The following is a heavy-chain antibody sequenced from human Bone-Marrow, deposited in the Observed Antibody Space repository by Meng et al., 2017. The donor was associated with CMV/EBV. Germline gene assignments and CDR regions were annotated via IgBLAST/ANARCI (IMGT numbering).Heavy chain of an antibody. V-gene: IGHV4-39*07. Sequence: GSLRLSCTVSGGSISSYYWSWIRQPPGKGLEWIGSIYYSGSTYYNPSLKSRVTISVDTSKNQFSLKLSSVTAADTAVYYCAGVGGLGFDPWGQGTLVTVSS. CDR1: GGSISSYY. CDR3: AGVGGLGFDP. CDR2: IYYSGST. D-gene: IGHD3-16*01. J-gene: IGHJ5*02.